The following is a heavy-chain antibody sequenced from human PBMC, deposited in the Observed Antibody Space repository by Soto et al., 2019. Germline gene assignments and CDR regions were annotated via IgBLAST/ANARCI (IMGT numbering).Heavy chain of an antibody. CDR3: ARHSSSGYSPFDY. CDR1: GGSISSYY. V-gene: IGHV4-59*08. J-gene: IGHJ4*02. D-gene: IGHD3-22*01. Sequence: QVQLQESGPGLVKPSETLSLTCTVSGGSISSYYWSWVRQPPGKGLEWIGYIFYSGSSNYNPSLKSRVTISLETSKNQFSLKLTSVTAADTAVYYCARHSSSGYSPFDYWGQGTLVTVSS. CDR2: IFYSGSS.